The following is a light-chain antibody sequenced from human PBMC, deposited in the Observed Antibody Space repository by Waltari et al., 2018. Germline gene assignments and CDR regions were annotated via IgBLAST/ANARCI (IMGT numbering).Light chain of an antibody. V-gene: IGLV2-8*01. Sequence: QSALTPPPSASGAPGTAVTISCTGNSRDVGGFKQFSWYRQHPGKAPELIIPEVNKRPSGIPDRFSGSKSGNTASLTVSGLQAEDEADYYCSSYTGNNNLAFGTGTKVTVL. CDR2: EVN. J-gene: IGLJ1*01. CDR1: SRDVGGFKQ. CDR3: SSYTGNNNLA.